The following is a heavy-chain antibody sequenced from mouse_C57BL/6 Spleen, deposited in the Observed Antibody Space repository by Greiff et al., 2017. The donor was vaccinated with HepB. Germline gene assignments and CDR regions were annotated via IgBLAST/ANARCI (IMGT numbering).Heavy chain of an antibody. CDR3: AGWLLRRYAMDY. CDR2: IYPGDGDT. CDR1: GYAFSSSW. D-gene: IGHD2-3*01. Sequence: VESGASVKISCKASGYAFSSSWMNWVKQRPGKGLEWIGRIYPGDGDTNYNGKFKGKATLTADKSSSTAYMQLSSLTSEDSAVYFCAGWLLRRYAMDYWGQGTSVTVSS. V-gene: IGHV1-82*01. J-gene: IGHJ4*01.